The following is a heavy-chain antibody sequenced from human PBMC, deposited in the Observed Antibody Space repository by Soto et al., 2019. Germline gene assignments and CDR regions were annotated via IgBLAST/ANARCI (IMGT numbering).Heavy chain of an antibody. D-gene: IGHD1-26*01. CDR2: ISAHTGNT. J-gene: IGHJ5*02. V-gene: IGHV1-18*01. CDR1: GYTFTNYG. Sequence: ASVKVSCKTSGYTFTNYGISWVRQAPGQGLEWMGWISAHTGNTNYAQKFQGRVTMTTDTSTSTAYMELRSLRSDDTAVYYCARDRAGGSYGWFDPWGQGTLVTV. CDR3: ARDRAGGSYGWFDP.